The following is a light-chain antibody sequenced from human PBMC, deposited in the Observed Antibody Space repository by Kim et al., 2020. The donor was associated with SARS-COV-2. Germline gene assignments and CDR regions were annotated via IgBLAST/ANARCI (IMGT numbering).Light chain of an antibody. Sequence: PRDRATLSCRTSQRISNFLPSYPQTPGQAPSLCIFEAAHRATGIPARLSGSGSGPDFTLTISSLEPYDFAVYYCQQPHATFGQGTKVDIK. CDR1: QRISNF. J-gene: IGKJ1*01. CDR2: EAA. V-gene: IGKV3-11*01. CDR3: QQPHAT.